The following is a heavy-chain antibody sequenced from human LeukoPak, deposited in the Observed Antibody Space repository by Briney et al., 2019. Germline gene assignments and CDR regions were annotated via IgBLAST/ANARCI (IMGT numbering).Heavy chain of an antibody. CDR2: MNPNSGNT. CDR3: ARGGPSRYCSSTSCYDL. V-gene: IGHV1-8*01. J-gene: IGHJ4*02. D-gene: IGHD2-2*01. Sequence: GASVKVSCKASGYTFTSDDINWVRQATGQGLEWMGWMNPNSGNTGYAQKFQGRVTMTRNTSISTAYMEPSGLRSEDTAVYYCARGGPSRYCSSTSCYDLWGQGTLVTVSS. CDR1: GYTFTSDD.